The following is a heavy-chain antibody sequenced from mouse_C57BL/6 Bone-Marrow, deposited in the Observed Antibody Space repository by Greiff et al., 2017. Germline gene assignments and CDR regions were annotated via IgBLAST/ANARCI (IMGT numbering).Heavy chain of an antibody. CDR2: IYPSDSET. V-gene: IGHV1-61*01. Sequence: VQLQQPGAELVRPGSSVKLSCKASGYTFTSYWMDWVKQRPGQGLEWIGNIYPSDSETHYNQKFKDKATLTVDKSSSTAYMQLSSLTSEDSAVYYCARGYGSSYGLYFDVWGTGTTVTVSS. J-gene: IGHJ1*03. CDR1: GYTFTSYW. CDR3: ARGYGSSYGLYFDV. D-gene: IGHD1-1*01.